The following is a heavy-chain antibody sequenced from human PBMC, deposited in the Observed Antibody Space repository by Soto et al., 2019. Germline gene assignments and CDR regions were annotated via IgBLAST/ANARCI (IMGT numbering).Heavy chain of an antibody. CDR1: GYTFTSYY. J-gene: IGHJ4*02. Sequence: ASVKVSCKASGYTFTSYYMHWVRQAPGQGLEWMGIINPSGGSTSYAQKFQGRVTMTRDTSINTAYMELSSLRSEDTAVYYCARRARMGAQLWLPFDYWAQGTLVTVSS. V-gene: IGHV1-46*01. CDR2: INPSGGST. D-gene: IGHD5-18*01. CDR3: ARRARMGAQLWLPFDY.